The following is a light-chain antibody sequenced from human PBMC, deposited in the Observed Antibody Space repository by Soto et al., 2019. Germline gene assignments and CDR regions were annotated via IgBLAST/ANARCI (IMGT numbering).Light chain of an antibody. CDR2: AAS. J-gene: IGKJ1*01. V-gene: IGKV1-27*01. CDR1: QGISNY. CDR3: QKYYSAPWT. Sequence: DIQMTQSPSSLSASVRDRVTITCRASQGISNYLAWYQQKPGKVPKLLIYAASTLQSGVPSRFSGSGSGTDFTLTISSLQTEDVATDYCQKYYSAPWTFGQGTKVEIK.